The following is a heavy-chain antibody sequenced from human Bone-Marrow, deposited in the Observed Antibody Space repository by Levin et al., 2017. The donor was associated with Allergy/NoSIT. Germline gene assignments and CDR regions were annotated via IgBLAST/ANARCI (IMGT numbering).Heavy chain of an antibody. CDR3: ARVQSVATRYYYYGMDV. V-gene: IGHV3-33*01. J-gene: IGHJ6*02. D-gene: IGHD5-12*01. Sequence: GESLKISCAASGFTFSSYGMHWVRQAPGKGLEWVAVIWYDGSNKYYADSVKGRFTISRDNSKNTLYLQMNSLRAEDTAVYYCARVQSVATRYYYYGMDVWGQGTTVTVSS. CDR1: GFTFSSYG. CDR2: IWYDGSNK.